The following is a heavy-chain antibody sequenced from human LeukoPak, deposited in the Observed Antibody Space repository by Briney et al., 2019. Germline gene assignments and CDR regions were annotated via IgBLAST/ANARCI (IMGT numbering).Heavy chain of an antibody. Sequence: MPSETLSLTCTVSGGSISSYYWSWIRQPAGKGLEWIGRIYTSGSTNYNPSLKSRVTMSVDTSKNQFSLKLSSVTAADTAVYYCARSSEGRYYYDSSGFSYYYYYMDVWGKGTTVTISS. CDR2: IYTSGST. CDR3: ARSSEGRYYYDSSGFSYYYYYMDV. V-gene: IGHV4-4*07. J-gene: IGHJ6*03. D-gene: IGHD3-22*01. CDR1: GGSISSYY.